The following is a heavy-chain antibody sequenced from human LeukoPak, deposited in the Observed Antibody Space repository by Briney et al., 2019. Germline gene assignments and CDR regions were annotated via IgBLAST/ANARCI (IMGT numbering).Heavy chain of an antibody. Sequence: PSETLSLTCTVSGGSISRYYWSWIRQPAGKGLEWIGRIYTSGSTDYNPSLKSRVTMSVDTSKNQFSLRLGSVTAADTAVYYCARGGLDRSIDYWGQGTLVTVSS. D-gene: IGHD3/OR15-3a*01. CDR2: IYTSGST. V-gene: IGHV4-4*07. CDR1: GGSISRYY. CDR3: ARGGLDRSIDY. J-gene: IGHJ4*02.